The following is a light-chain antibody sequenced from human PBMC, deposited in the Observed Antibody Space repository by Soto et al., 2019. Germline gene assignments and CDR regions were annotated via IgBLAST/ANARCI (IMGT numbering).Light chain of an antibody. J-gene: IGKJ1*01. CDR1: QSVSNN. Sequence: EIVMTHSPATLSVSPLESATLSFRASQSVSNNLTWYQQKPGQPPRLLIYGASTRATGVPGRFSGSGSGKEFTLTISSLQSEDFAVYYCKQYNDWWKFGQGTKVDIK. CDR2: GAS. CDR3: KQYNDWWK. V-gene: IGKV3-15*01.